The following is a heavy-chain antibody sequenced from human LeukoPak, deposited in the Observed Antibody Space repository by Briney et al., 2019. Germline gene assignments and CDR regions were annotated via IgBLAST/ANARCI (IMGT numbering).Heavy chain of an antibody. CDR1: GFTFSSYS. J-gene: IGHJ4*02. D-gene: IGHD1-1*01. CDR2: ISGSGGST. Sequence: GRSLRLSCAPSGFTFSSYSMSWVRQAHGKGMEWVSAISGSGGSTYYADSMKGRFTISKNNSKNTLYLQMNSLRAEDTAVYYCAKAPTRYVGGDYWGQGALVTVAS. CDR3: AKAPTRYVGGDY. V-gene: IGHV3-23*01.